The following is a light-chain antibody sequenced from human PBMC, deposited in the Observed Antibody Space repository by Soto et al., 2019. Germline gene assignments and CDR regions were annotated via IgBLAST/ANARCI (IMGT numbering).Light chain of an antibody. Sequence: DIQMTQSPSSLSASVGDRVTITCRSSQSISSYLNWYQQKPGKAPKLLVYAASSLQSGVPSRFSGSGSGTDFTLTISSLQPEDFATYYCQQSYSTPPITFGQGKRREIK. CDR2: AAS. V-gene: IGKV1-39*01. J-gene: IGKJ5*01. CDR3: QQSYSTPPIT. CDR1: QSISSY.